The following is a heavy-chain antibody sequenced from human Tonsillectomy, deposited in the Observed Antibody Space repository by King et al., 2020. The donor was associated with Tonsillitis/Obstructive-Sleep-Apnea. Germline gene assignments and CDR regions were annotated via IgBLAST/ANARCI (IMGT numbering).Heavy chain of an antibody. D-gene: IGHD5-12*01. Sequence: QLMQSGAEVKEPGESLRISCKGSGYSFTSYWINWVRQMPGKGLEWMGRIDPSDSYTNYSPSFQGHVTFSVDKSISTAHLQWSSLRASDNAMYYCARGGIGYDFAFDIWGQGTMVTVSS. CDR1: GYSFTSYW. CDR3: ARGGIGYDFAFDI. V-gene: IGHV5-10-1*01. CDR2: IDPSDSYT. J-gene: IGHJ3*02.